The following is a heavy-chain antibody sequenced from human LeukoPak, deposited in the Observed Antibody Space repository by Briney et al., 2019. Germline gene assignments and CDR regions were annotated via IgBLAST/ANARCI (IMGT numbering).Heavy chain of an antibody. CDR2: IYYSGST. J-gene: IGHJ4*02. CDR3: AREAGTTGTYYFDY. CDR1: GGSISSYY. V-gene: IGHV4-59*01. D-gene: IGHD1-14*01. Sequence: SETLPLTCTVSGGSISSYYWSWIRQPPGKGLEWIGYIYYSGSTNYNPSLKSRVTISVDTSKNQFSLKLSSVTAADTAVYYCAREAGTTGTYYFDYWGQGTLVTVSS.